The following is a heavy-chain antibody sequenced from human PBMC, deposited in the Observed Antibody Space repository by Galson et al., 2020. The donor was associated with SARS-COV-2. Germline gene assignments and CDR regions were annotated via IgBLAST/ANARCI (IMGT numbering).Heavy chain of an antibody. V-gene: IGHV5-51*01. D-gene: IGHD6-13*01. CDR1: RYSFTSYW. Sequence: GESLKISCKGSRYSFTSYWIGWVRQMPGKGLEWLGIIYPGDSDTRYSPSFQGQVTISADKSISTAYLQWSSLTASDTAMYYCARSQSGYSSSWPPELYECWFDPWGQGTLVTVSS. J-gene: IGHJ5*02. CDR3: ARSQSGYSSSWPPELYECWFDP. CDR2: IYPGDSDT.